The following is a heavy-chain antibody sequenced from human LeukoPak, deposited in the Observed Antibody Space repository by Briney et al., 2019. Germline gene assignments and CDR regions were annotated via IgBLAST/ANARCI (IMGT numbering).Heavy chain of an antibody. V-gene: IGHV4-4*07. J-gene: IGHJ3*02. CDR1: GGSISSYF. CDR3: ARDDNSIYSDDAFDI. Sequence: PSETLSLTCSVSGGSISSYFWSWLRQPAGKGLERIGRIHTSASTEYNPSLKSRVTMSVDTSKNQFSLKLSSVTAADTAVYFCARDDNSIYSDDAFDIWGQGTLVTVSS. CDR2: IHTSAST. D-gene: IGHD2/OR15-2a*01.